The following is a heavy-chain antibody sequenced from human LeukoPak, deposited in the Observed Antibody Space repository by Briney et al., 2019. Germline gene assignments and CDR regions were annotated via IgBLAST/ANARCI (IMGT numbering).Heavy chain of an antibody. D-gene: IGHD4-17*01. CDR1: GDSVSSNSAA. J-gene: IGHJ6*03. CDR2: TYYRSKWYN. CDR3: ARGGAVTPNYYYYYYMDV. Sequence: SQTLSLTCAISGDSVSSNSAAWNWIRHSPSRGLEWLGRTYYRSKWYNDYAVSVKSRITINPDTSKNQFSLKLSSVTAADTAVYYCARGGAVTPNYYYYYYMDVWGKGTTVTVSS. V-gene: IGHV6-1*01.